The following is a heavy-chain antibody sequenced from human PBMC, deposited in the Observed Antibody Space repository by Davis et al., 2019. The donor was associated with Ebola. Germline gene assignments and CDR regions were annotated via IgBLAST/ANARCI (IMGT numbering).Heavy chain of an antibody. Sequence: AASVKVSCKASGGTFSSYAISWVRQAPGQGLEWMGGIIPIFGTANYAQKFQGRVTITADKSTSTAYMELSSLRSEDTAVYYCARVRGYSYGYLVPRFDPWGQGTLVTVSS. J-gene: IGHJ5*02. V-gene: IGHV1-69*06. D-gene: IGHD5-18*01. CDR1: GGTFSSYA. CDR2: IIPIFGTA. CDR3: ARVRGYSYGYLVPRFDP.